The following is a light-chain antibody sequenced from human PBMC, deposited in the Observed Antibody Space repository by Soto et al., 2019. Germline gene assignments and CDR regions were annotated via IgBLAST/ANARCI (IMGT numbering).Light chain of an antibody. CDR2: EVS. V-gene: IGLV2-23*02. Sequence: QSVLTQPASLSGSPGQSITISCTGTSSDIGNYNLVSWYQQHPGKAPKLMIYEVSKRPSGVSDRFSGSKSGNTASLTISGLQPEDEADYYCYTYAGRTVLYVFGAGTKVTVL. CDR1: SSDIGNYNL. CDR3: YTYAGRTVLYV. J-gene: IGLJ1*01.